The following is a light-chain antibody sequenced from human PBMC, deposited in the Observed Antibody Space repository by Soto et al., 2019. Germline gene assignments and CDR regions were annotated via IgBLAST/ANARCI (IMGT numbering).Light chain of an antibody. Sequence: QSALAQPGSGSRSLGQSIAFSCTGTTRDIAGYNYVSWYKQHPGKAPNLLIYEVTSRASGVSHRFSGSKSGNTASRTISGLQAEDEAEYYCNSYTSASFYVFGTGTKVTAL. CDR1: TRDIAGYNY. V-gene: IGLV2-14*01. J-gene: IGLJ1*01. CDR3: NSYTSASFYV. CDR2: EVT.